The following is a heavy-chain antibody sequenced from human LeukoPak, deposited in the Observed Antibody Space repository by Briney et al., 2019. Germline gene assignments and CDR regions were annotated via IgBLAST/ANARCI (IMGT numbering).Heavy chain of an antibody. Sequence: GGSLRLSCAASGFTFSSYWMHWVRQAPGKGLVWVSRINSDGSSISYEDSVKGRFTISRDDAKNTLYLQMNSLRAEDTAVYYCVRGGRNYYFDSWGQGTLVTVSS. J-gene: IGHJ4*02. V-gene: IGHV3-74*01. CDR1: GFTFSSYW. D-gene: IGHD1-1*01. CDR3: VRGGRNYYFDS. CDR2: INSDGSSI.